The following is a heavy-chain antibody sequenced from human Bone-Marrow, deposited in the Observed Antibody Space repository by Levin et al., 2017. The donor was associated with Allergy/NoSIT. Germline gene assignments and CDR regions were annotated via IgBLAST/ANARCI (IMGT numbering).Heavy chain of an antibody. CDR3: ARHHPYYDSRGYYPF. D-gene: IGHD3-22*01. J-gene: IGHJ4*02. CDR2: IKQDGSDK. CDR1: GFTFSDYW. Sequence: GGSLRLSCAASGFTFSDYWMSWVRQAPGRGLEWVANIKQDGSDKYYVDSVEGRFTISRDNAKNSLYLQINSLRAEDTAVYYCARHHPYYDSRGYYPFWGQGTLVTVSS. V-gene: IGHV3-7*01.